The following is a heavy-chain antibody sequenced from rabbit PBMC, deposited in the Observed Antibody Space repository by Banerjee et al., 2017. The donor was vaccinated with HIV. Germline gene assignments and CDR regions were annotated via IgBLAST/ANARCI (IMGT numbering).Heavy chain of an antibody. V-gene: IGHV1S40*01. D-gene: IGHD4-1*01. J-gene: IGHJ4*01. CDR1: GFSFSSTSS. CDR2: IYTGSSGST. Sequence: QSLEESGGDLVKPGASLTLTCTASGFSFSSTSSMCWVRQAPGKGLEWIACIYTGSSGSTQYANWAKGRFTISKTSSTTVTLQMTSLTAADTATYFCARDLAGVIGWNFNLWGPGTLVTVS. CDR3: ARDLAGVIGWNFNL.